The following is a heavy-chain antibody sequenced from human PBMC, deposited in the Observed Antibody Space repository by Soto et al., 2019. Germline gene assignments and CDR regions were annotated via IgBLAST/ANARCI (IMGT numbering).Heavy chain of an antibody. V-gene: IGHV1-69*13. Sequence: GASVKVSCKASGGTFSSYAISWVRQAPGQGLEWMGGIIPIFGTANYAQKFQGRVTITADESTSTAYMELSSLRSEDTAVYYCARDQGYCSGGSCYSYYYYGMDVWGQGTTVTVSS. CDR3: ARDQGYCSGGSCYSYYYYGMDV. CDR1: GGTFSSYA. CDR2: IIPIFGTA. D-gene: IGHD2-15*01. J-gene: IGHJ6*02.